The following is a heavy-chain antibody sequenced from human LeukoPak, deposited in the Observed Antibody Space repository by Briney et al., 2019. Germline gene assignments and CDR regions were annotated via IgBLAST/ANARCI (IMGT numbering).Heavy chain of an antibody. CDR2: MSPRSGNT. Sequence: ASVKVSCKASGYSFTSYDINWVRQATGQGPEWMGWMSPRSGNTGYAQKFQGRVAMTSDTSISTAYMELSRLISDDTAVYYCARTPPNWGADYWGQGTLVTVSS. J-gene: IGHJ4*02. D-gene: IGHD7-27*01. CDR1: GYSFTSYD. V-gene: IGHV1-8*01. CDR3: ARTPPNWGADY.